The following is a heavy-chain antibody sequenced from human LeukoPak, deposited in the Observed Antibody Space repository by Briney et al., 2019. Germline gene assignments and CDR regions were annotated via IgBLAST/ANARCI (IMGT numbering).Heavy chain of an antibody. CDR1: GFTFSSYW. D-gene: IGHD1-26*01. J-gene: IGHJ4*02. CDR3: ARVRGSYCSDY. CDR2: IKQDESEK. Sequence: GGSLRLSCAASGFTFSSYWMSWVRQAPGKGLEWVANIKQDESEKYYVDSVKGQFTISRDNAKNSLYLQMNSLRVDDTAVYYCARVRGSYCSDYWGQGTLVTVSS. V-gene: IGHV3-7*01.